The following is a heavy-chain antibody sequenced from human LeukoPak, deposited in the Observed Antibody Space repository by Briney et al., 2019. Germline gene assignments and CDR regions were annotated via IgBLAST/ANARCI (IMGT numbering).Heavy chain of an antibody. J-gene: IGHJ6*03. CDR1: GFTFSNYW. Sequence: GGSLRLSCAASGFTFSNYWMHWVRQAPGNGLVWVSRIKSDGSSTNYADSVKGRFTISRDNAKNTLYLQMNSLRAEDTGVYYCARDEYSSSYMDVWGKGTTVTVSS. CDR3: ARDEYSSSYMDV. V-gene: IGHV3-74*01. CDR2: IKSDGSST. D-gene: IGHD6-6*01.